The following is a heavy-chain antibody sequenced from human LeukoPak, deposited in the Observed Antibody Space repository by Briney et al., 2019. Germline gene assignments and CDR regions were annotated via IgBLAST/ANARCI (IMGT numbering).Heavy chain of an antibody. CDR1: GYTFSNYY. CDR3: AREGYSSSSVLGY. D-gene: IGHD6-6*01. CDR2: INPGDYST. Sequence: GASVKVSCKASGYTFSNYYMHWVRQAPGQGLEWMGKINPGDYSTNYAQKFQGRVTITADESTSTAYMELSSLRSEDTAVYYCAREGYSSSSVLGYWGQGTLVTVSS. J-gene: IGHJ4*02. V-gene: IGHV1-46*01.